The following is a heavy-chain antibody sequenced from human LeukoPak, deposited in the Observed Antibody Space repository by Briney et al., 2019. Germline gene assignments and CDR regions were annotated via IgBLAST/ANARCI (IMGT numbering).Heavy chain of an antibody. Sequence: GGSLRLSCAASGFTFSSYAMSWVRQSPGKGLEWVSAISGSGVSTYYADSVKGRFTISRDNSKNTLYLQMNSLRAEDTAVYYCAKAAGYSGYEKLDYWGQGTLVIVSS. D-gene: IGHD5-12*01. CDR2: ISGSGVST. V-gene: IGHV3-23*01. CDR3: AKAAGYSGYEKLDY. J-gene: IGHJ4*02. CDR1: GFTFSSYA.